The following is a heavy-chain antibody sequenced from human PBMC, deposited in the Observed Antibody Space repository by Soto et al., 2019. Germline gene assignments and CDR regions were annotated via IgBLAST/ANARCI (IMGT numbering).Heavy chain of an antibody. J-gene: IGHJ4*02. CDR1: GFTFSDYY. V-gene: IGHV3-11*01. D-gene: IGHD2-2*01. CDR2: ISTSGATI. CDR3: ARENRKHGYCSTTSCPFDY. Sequence: QAQLVESGGGLVKPGGSQRLSCAASGFTFSDYYMSWIRQAPGKGPEWVSYISTSGATIYYADSVKGRFAISRDNAKNSLYLQLNSLRAEDTAVYYCARENRKHGYCSTTSCPFDYWGQGSLVTVSS.